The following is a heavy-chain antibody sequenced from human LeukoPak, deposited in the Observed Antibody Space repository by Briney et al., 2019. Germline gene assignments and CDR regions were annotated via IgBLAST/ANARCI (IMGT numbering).Heavy chain of an antibody. CDR1: GFTFSSYA. Sequence: GGSLRLSCAASGFTFSSYAMSWVRQAPGKGLEWVSAISGSGGSTYFADSVKGRFTISRGNSKNTLYLQMNSLRAEDTAVYYCAKDPGADFWSGYYDYWGQGTLVTVSS. CDR2: ISGSGGST. J-gene: IGHJ4*02. CDR3: AKDPGADFWSGYYDY. V-gene: IGHV3-23*01. D-gene: IGHD3-3*01.